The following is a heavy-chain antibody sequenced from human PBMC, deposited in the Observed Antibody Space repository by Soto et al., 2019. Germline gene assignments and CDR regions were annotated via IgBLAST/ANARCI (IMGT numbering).Heavy chain of an antibody. J-gene: IGHJ5*02. Sequence: QVQLVQSGAEEKKPGASVKVSCKASGYTFTSYAMHWVRQAPGQRLEWMGWINAGNGNTKYSQKFQGRVTITRDTSASTAYMERSSMRSEDTAVYSCARGGGWYVWFDPWGQGTLVTVSS. V-gene: IGHV1-3*05. D-gene: IGHD6-19*01. CDR2: INAGNGNT. CDR1: GYTFTSYA. CDR3: ARGGGWYVWFDP.